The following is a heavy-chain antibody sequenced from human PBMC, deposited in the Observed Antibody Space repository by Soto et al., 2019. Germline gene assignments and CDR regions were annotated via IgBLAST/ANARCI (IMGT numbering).Heavy chain of an antibody. CDR3: ARSIAAAGTSPFY. CDR1: GFTFSNYA. CDR2: ISSSGRYI. J-gene: IGHJ4*02. D-gene: IGHD6-13*01. V-gene: IGHV3-21*01. Sequence: GGSLRLSCAASGFTFSNYAMYWVRQTPGRGLEWVSSISSSGRYIYYADSVKGRFTISRDKDKNSLYLQMNSLRAEDTAVYYCARSIAAAGTSPFYWGQGTMVTVSS.